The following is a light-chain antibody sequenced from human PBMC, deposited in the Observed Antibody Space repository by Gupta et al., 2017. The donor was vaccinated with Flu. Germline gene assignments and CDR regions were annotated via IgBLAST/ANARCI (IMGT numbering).Light chain of an antibody. CDR3: ADSDDSLSAWV. CDR2: CKN. Sequence: QSVLTQPPSASGTPGQRVTVSCSGSSSNIGSNNVYWYRRLQGTAPKSLIHCKNKRPSGVPDRFSCYTAGTNASPQTSGLRSEEEADDYCADSDDSLSAWVFGGGTKLTVL. J-gene: IGLJ3*02. CDR1: SSNIGSNN. V-gene: IGLV1-47*02.